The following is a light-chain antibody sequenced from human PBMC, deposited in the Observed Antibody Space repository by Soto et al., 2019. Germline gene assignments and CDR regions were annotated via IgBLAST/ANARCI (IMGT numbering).Light chain of an antibody. V-gene: IGKV3-15*01. J-gene: IGKJ1*01. CDR1: QTVSRN. CDR2: SSS. Sequence: EFVLTQSPGTLSLSPGERATLSCRASQTVSRNLAWYQQKPGQAPRLLIYSSSIRAAGIPARFSGSASGTEFTLTISNLQSEDFAVYYCQQYDDWQTFGQGTKVDIK. CDR3: QQYDDWQT.